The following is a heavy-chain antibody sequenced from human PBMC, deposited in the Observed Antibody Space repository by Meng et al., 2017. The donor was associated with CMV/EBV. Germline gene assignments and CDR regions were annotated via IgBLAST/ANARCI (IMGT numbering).Heavy chain of an antibody. CDR3: ARLGYCTNGVCYYPLYFDY. CDR2: IYWNDDK. Sequence: SGPTLVKPTQTLTLTCTFSGFSLSPSGVGVGWIRQPPGKALEWLALIYWNDDKRYSPSLKSRLTITKDTSKNQVVLTMTNMDPVDTATYYCARLGYCTNGVCYYPLYFDYWGQGTLVTVSS. CDR1: GFSLSPSGVG. V-gene: IGHV2-5*01. D-gene: IGHD2-8*01. J-gene: IGHJ4*02.